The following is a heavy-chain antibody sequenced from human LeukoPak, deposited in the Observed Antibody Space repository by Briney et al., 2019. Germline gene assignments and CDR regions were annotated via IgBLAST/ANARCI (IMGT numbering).Heavy chain of an antibody. J-gene: IGHJ4*02. CDR2: IRYDGSNK. D-gene: IGHD3-22*01. Sequence: SGGSLRLSCAASGCTFSSYGMHWVRQAPGKGLEWVAFIRYDGSNKYYADSVKGRFTISRDNSKNTLYLQMNSLRAEDTAVYYCAKDTYYYDSSGYYQFDYWGQGTLVTVSS. CDR3: AKDTYYYDSSGYYQFDY. V-gene: IGHV3-30*02. CDR1: GCTFSSYG.